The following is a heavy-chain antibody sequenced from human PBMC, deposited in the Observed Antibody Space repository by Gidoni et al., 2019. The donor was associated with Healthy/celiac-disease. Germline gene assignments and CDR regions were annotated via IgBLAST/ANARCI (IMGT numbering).Heavy chain of an antibody. D-gene: IGHD2-2*01. CDR3: AKRGHPYCSSTSCYLYYFDY. Sequence: EVQLLESGGGLVQPGGSLRLSCAASGFTFSSYAMSWVRQAPGKGLAWVSAISGSGGSTYYADSVKGRFTISRDNSKNTLYLQMNSLRAEDTAVYYCAKRGHPYCSSTSCYLYYFDYWGQGTLVTVSS. J-gene: IGHJ4*02. CDR1: GFTFSSYA. CDR2: ISGSGGST. V-gene: IGHV3-23*01.